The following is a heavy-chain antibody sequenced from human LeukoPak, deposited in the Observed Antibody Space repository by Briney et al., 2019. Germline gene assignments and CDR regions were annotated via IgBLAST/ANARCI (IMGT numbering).Heavy chain of an antibody. Sequence: ASVNVSCKASRYIFTGYYMHWVRQAPGQGLEWMGWINPNSVDTNYAQKFQGRVTMTRDTSISTAYMELSRLRSDDTAVYYCARVRYRLAETYIDYWGQGTLVTVSS. CDR1: RYIFTGYY. J-gene: IGHJ4*02. D-gene: IGHD3-16*01. CDR2: INPNSVDT. V-gene: IGHV1-2*02. CDR3: ARVRYRLAETYIDY.